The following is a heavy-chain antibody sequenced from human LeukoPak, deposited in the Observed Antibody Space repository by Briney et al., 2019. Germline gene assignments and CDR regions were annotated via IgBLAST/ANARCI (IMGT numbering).Heavy chain of an antibody. CDR2: IKQDGSEK. CDR3: ARDYDYSLDY. D-gene: IGHD4/OR15-4a*01. CDR1: EFTFSSYW. V-gene: IGHV3-7*01. J-gene: IGHJ4*02. Sequence: GGSLRLSCAASEFTFSSYWMTWVRQAPGKGLEWVANIKQDGSEKYYVGSVKGRFTISRDNAKNSLYLQTNSLGAEDTAVYYCARDYDYSLDYWGQGTLVTVSS.